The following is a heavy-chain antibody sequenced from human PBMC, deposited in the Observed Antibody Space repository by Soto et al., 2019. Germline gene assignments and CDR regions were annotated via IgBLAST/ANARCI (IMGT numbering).Heavy chain of an antibody. D-gene: IGHD6-19*01. CDR2: INPNSGGT. CDR1: GYTFTGYY. CDR3: AREQDLRSSGWYDFY. V-gene: IGHV1-2*02. Sequence: ASVEVSCKASGYTFTGYYMHWVRQAPGQGLEWMGWINPNSGGTNYAQKFQGRVTMTRDTSISTAYMELSRLRSDDTAVYYCAREQDLRSSGWYDFYWGQGTLVTVSS. J-gene: IGHJ4*02.